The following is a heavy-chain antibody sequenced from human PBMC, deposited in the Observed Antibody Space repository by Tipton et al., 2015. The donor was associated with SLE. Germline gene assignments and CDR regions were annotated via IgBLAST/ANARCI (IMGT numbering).Heavy chain of an antibody. Sequence: SLRLSCAASGFTFSSYWMHWVRQAPGKGLVWVSRINSDGSSTSYADSVKGRFTISRDNAKNTLYLQMNSLRAEDTVVYYCASAMTTVTTVDLWGRGTLVTVSS. J-gene: IGHJ2*01. V-gene: IGHV3-74*01. CDR1: GFTFSSYW. D-gene: IGHD4-17*01. CDR2: INSDGSST. CDR3: ASAMTTVTTVDL.